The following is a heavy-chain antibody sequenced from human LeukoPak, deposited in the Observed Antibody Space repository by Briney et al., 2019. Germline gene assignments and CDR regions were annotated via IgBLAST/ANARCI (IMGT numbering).Heavy chain of an antibody. V-gene: IGHV1-69*13. CDR2: IIPIFGTA. Sequence: ASVKVSCKASGGTFSSYAISWVRQAPGQGLEWMGGIIPIFGTANYAQKFQGRVTITADESTSTAYMEMSSLRSEDTAVYYCARDPGGGLRFLEWYYYMDVWGKGTTVTVSS. D-gene: IGHD3-3*01. J-gene: IGHJ6*03. CDR1: GGTFSSYA. CDR3: ARDPGGGLRFLEWYYYMDV.